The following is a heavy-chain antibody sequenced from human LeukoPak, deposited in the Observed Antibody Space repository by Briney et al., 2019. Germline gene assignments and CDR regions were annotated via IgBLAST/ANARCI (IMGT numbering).Heavy chain of an antibody. D-gene: IGHD6-19*01. Sequence: GSLRLSCAASGFTFSSYAMNWDRQAPGKGLEWVSVISSSGGTTYYSDSVKGRFIISRDNSKNTLYLQMNSLRAEDTAVYYCAKAGIAVPATPEYCGQGTQVTVSS. CDR3: AKAGIAVPATPEY. V-gene: IGHV3-23*01. CDR1: GFTFSSYA. CDR2: ISSSGGTT. J-gene: IGHJ4*02.